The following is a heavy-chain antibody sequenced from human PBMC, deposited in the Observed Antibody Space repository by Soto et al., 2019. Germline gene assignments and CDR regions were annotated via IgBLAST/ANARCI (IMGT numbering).Heavy chain of an antibody. CDR2: ISAYNGNT. V-gene: IGHV1-18*01. Sequence: QVQLVQSGAEVKKPGASVKVSCKASGYTFTSYGISWVRQAPGQGLEWMGWISAYNGNTNYAQKLQGRVTMTTDTSTSTADMELRSLRSDDTAVYYCARDLRVATVTPVVGGYWGQGTLVTVSS. CDR1: GYTFTSYG. D-gene: IGHD4-17*01. J-gene: IGHJ4*02. CDR3: ARDLRVATVTPVVGGY.